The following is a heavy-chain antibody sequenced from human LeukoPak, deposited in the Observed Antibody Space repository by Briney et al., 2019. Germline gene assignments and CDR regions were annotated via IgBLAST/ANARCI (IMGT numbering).Heavy chain of an antibody. V-gene: IGHV3-43*01. CDR1: GFTFDDYT. D-gene: IGHD3-22*01. CDR2: ISWDGGST. CDR3: AKDQYYYDSSGVFDY. Sequence: GGSLRLSCTASGFTFDDYTMHWVRQAPGKGLEWVSLISWDGGSTYYADSVKGRFTISRDNSKNSLYLQMNSLRTEDTALYYCAKDQYYYDSSGVFDYWGQGTLVTVSS. J-gene: IGHJ4*02.